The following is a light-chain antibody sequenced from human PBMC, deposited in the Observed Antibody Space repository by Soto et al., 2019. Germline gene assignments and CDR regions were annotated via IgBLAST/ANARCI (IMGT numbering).Light chain of an antibody. J-gene: IGLJ2*01. Sequence: QPVLTQSPSASASLGASVKLTCTLSSGHSSYAIAWHQQQPEKGPRYSMKLNSDGSHSKGDGIPDRFSGSSSGAERYLTISSLQSEDEADYYCQTWGTGSHVVFGGGTKLTVL. CDR1: SGHSSYA. CDR3: QTWGTGSHVV. V-gene: IGLV4-69*01. CDR2: LNSDGSH.